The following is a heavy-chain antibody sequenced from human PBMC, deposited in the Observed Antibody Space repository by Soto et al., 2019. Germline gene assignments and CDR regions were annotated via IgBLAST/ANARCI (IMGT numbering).Heavy chain of an antibody. J-gene: IGHJ6*02. Sequence: PGGSLRLSCATSGFSFGPSGMHWVRQAPGKGLEWVAVIWYDGSNKYYADSVKGRFTISRDNSKNTLYLQMNSLRAEDTAVYYCARQYSSSHYYGMDVWGQGTTVTVSS. CDR2: IWYDGSNK. V-gene: IGHV3-33*01. CDR3: ARQYSSSHYYGMDV. D-gene: IGHD6-13*01. CDR1: GFSFGPSG.